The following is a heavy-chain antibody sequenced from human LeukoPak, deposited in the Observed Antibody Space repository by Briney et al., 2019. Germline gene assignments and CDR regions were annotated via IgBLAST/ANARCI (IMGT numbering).Heavy chain of an antibody. V-gene: IGHV4-39*07. D-gene: IGHD2-15*01. CDR1: GDSISSSTYY. CDR3: ARVGGGRAYGPSNWFDP. Sequence: SETLSLTCSVSGDSISSSTYYWGWIRLPPGKGLEWIATIYYSGNTYYNPSLKSRVTISVDTSKNQFSLKLGSVTAADTALYYCARVGGGRAYGPSNWFDPWGQGTLVTVSS. CDR2: IYYSGNT. J-gene: IGHJ5*02.